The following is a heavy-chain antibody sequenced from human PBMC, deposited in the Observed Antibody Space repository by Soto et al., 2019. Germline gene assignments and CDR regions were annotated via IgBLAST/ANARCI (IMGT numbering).Heavy chain of an antibody. CDR3: ARHPCAPTRASTSCYPNPYYFDY. CDR2: IYYSGST. CDR1: GGSISSSSYY. J-gene: IGHJ4*02. D-gene: IGHD2-2*01. Sequence: SETLSLTCTVSGGSISSSSYYWGWIRQPPGKGLEWIGSIYYSGSTYYNPSLKSRVTISVDTSKNQFSLKLSSVTAADTAVYYCARHPCAPTRASTSCYPNPYYFDYWGQGTLVTVSS. V-gene: IGHV4-39*01.